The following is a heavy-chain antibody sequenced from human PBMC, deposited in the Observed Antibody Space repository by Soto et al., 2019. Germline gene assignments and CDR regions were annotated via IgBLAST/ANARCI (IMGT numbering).Heavy chain of an antibody. Sequence: GGSLRLSCAASGFTFSSYGMHWIRQAPGKGLEWVAVISYDGSNKYYADSVKGRFTISRDNSKNTLYLQMNSLRAEDTAVYYCAKDLIVGAAIDYWGQGTLVTVS. CDR2: ISYDGSNK. J-gene: IGHJ4*02. D-gene: IGHD1-26*01. V-gene: IGHV3-30*18. CDR3: AKDLIVGAAIDY. CDR1: GFTFSSYG.